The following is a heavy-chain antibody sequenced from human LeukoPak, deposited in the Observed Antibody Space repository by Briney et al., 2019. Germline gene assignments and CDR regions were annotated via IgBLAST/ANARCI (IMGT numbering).Heavy chain of an antibody. CDR1: GFILSSYG. Sequence: GGSLRLSCAASGFILSSYGMHWVRQAPGKGLEWVALISYDGSGKYYADSVKGRVTISRDSSKNMLYLHMNSLSPEDTAVYYCARDRSNSWTFDYWGQGTLVTVSS. D-gene: IGHD6-13*01. V-gene: IGHV3-30*03. J-gene: IGHJ4*02. CDR2: ISYDGSGK. CDR3: ARDRSNSWTFDY.